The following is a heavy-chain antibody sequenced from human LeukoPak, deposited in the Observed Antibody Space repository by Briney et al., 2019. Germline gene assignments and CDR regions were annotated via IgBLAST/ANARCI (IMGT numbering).Heavy chain of an antibody. V-gene: IGHV3-9*03. CDR2: VSWNSGTI. D-gene: IGHD1-26*01. J-gene: IGHJ3*02. Sequence: PGGSLRLSCAASGFTFDDYAMHWVRQAPGKGLEWVSGVSWNSGTIGYADSVKGRFTISRDNAKNSLYLQMNSLRAEDMALYYCAKGDSGSYSTPDAFDIWGKGTMVTVSS. CDR1: GFTFDDYA. CDR3: AKGDSGSYSTPDAFDI.